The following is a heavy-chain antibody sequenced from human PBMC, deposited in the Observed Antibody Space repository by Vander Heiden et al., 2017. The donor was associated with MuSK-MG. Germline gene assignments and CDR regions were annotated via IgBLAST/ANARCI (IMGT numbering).Heavy chain of an antibody. CDR3: AIEIPPGGWFDT. Sequence: QVPLVQSGGEVKTPASSVKLSCKATGCPFSSYGISWRRQAPGQGREWVGGIIPNFGTANYAQRFQGRVTITADESTRTAYMELRSLRSEDTAVYYCAIEIPPGGWFDTWGHGTLVNVSS. CDR2: IIPNFGTA. D-gene: IGHD3-10*01. V-gene: IGHV1-69*12. J-gene: IGHJ5*01. CDR1: GCPFSSYG.